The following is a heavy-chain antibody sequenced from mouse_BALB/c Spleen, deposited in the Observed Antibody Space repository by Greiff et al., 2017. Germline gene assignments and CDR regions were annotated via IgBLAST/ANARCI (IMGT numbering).Heavy chain of an antibody. J-gene: IGHJ4*01. Sequence: EVKLQESGGGLVKPGGSLKLSCAASGFAFSCYDMSWVRQTPEKRLEWVAYISSGGGSTYYPDTVKGRFTISRDNAKNTLYLQMSSLKSEDTAMYYCARSYRYDASYYAMDYWGQGTSVTVSS. D-gene: IGHD2-14*01. CDR1: GFAFSCYD. CDR2: ISSGGGST. CDR3: ARSYRYDASYYAMDY. V-gene: IGHV5-12-1*01.